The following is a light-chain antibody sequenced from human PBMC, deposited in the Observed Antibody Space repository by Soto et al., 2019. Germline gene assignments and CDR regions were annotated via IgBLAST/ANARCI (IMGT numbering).Light chain of an antibody. CDR3: QTWGTGIRV. Sequence: QPVLTQSPSASASLGXSXXLTCTLSSGHSSYAIAWHQQQPEKGPRYLMKLNSDGSHSKGDGIPDRFSGSSSGAERYLTISSLQSEDEADYYCQTWGTGIRVFGGGTKLTVL. V-gene: IGLV4-69*01. CDR1: SGHSSYA. CDR2: LNSDGSH. J-gene: IGLJ3*02.